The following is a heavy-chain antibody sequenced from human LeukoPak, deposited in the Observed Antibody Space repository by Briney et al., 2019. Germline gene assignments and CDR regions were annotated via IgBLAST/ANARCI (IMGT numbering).Heavy chain of an antibody. CDR1: GYTFTGYY. V-gene: IGHV1-2*02. CDR2: INPNSGGT. Sequence: ASVKVSCKASGYTFTGYYMHWVRQAPGQGLAWMGWINPNSGGTNYAQKFQGRVTMTRDTSISTAYMELSRLRSDDTAVYYCARDNGKLYSGYAFDYWGQGTLVTVSS. D-gene: IGHD5-12*01. CDR3: ARDNGKLYSGYAFDY. J-gene: IGHJ4*02.